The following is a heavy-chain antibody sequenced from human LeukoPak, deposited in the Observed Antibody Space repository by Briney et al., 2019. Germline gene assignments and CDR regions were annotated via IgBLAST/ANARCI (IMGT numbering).Heavy chain of an antibody. V-gene: IGHV3-30*03. Sequence: GGSLRLSCAASGFSFSNYGMHWVRQAPGKGLEWVAVITYDGSKKYYADSVVRGRFTISRDNSKNTLYLQMNSLRAEYTAVYYCARDALRSATRAFDIWGQGTMVTVSS. CDR2: ITYDGSKK. D-gene: IGHD2-15*01. CDR1: GFSFSNYG. CDR3: ARDALRSATRAFDI. J-gene: IGHJ3*02.